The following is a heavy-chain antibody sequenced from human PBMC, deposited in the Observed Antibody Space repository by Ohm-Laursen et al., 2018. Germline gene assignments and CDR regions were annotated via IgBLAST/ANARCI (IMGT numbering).Heavy chain of an antibody. Sequence: SLRLSCAASGFTFSSYGMHWVRQAPGKGLEWVAVISYDGSNKYYADSVKGRFTISRDNSKNTLYLQINSLRAEDTAVYYCANLGAAAGNFDYWGQGTLVTVSS. CDR2: ISYDGSNK. D-gene: IGHD6-13*01. CDR1: GFTFSSYG. V-gene: IGHV3-30*18. CDR3: ANLGAAAGNFDY. J-gene: IGHJ4*02.